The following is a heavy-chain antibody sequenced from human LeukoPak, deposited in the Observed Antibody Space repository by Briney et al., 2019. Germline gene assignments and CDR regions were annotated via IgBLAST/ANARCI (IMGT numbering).Heavy chain of an antibody. V-gene: IGHV1-8*01. D-gene: IGHD5-18*01. CDR1: GYTFTSYD. CDR3: ARVLDTAMVHGNWFDP. Sequence: ASVKVSCKASGYTFTSYDINWVRQATGQGLEWRGWMNRNSGNTGYAQKFQGRVTMTRNTSISTAYMELSSLRSEDTAVYYCARVLDTAMVHGNWFDPWGQGTLVTVSS. J-gene: IGHJ5*02. CDR2: MNRNSGNT.